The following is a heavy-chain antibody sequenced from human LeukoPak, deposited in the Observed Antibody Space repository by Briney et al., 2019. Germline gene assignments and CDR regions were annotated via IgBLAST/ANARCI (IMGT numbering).Heavy chain of an antibody. CDR3: ARGNEEILDFWSGYYNSYYYYGMDV. D-gene: IGHD3-3*01. J-gene: IGHJ6*02. CDR1: GYTFTSYG. CDR2: ISAYNGNT. Sequence: ASVKVSCKASGYTFTSYGISWVRQAPGQGLEWMGWISAYNGNTNYAQKLQGRVTMTTDTSTSTAYMELRSLRSDDTAVYYCARGNEEILDFWSGYYNSYYYYGMDVWGQGTTVTVSS. V-gene: IGHV1-18*01.